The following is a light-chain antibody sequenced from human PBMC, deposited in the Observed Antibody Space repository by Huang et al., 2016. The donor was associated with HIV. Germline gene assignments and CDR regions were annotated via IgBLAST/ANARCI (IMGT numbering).Light chain of an antibody. CDR1: QSVSSY. CDR3: QQRSNRPPLT. CDR2: DAS. J-gene: IGKJ4*01. V-gene: IGKV3-11*01. Sequence: EIILTQSPATLSLSPGERATLSCRASQSVSSYLAWYQQKPGQAPRILIYDASNRATGIPARFSGSGSGTDFTLTISSLEPEDFAVYYCQQRSNRPPLTFGGGTKVEIK.